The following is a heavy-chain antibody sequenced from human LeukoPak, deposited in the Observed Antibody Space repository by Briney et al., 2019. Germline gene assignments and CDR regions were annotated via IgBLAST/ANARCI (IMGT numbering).Heavy chain of an antibody. V-gene: IGHV3-53*04. CDR1: GFNVSRNY. CDR3: ARTLRVGKFDY. D-gene: IGHD1-26*01. CDR2: IYRGGST. Sequence: GGSLRLSCAASGFNVSRNYMTWVRQAPGKGLEWVSVIYRGGSTYYADSVKGRFTISRHNSRDTMYLQMNSLRTEDTAVYYCARTLRVGKFDYWGQGTLVTVSS. J-gene: IGHJ4*02.